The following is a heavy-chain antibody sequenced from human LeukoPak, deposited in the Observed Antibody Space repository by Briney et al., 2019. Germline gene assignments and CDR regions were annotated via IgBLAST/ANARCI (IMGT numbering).Heavy chain of an antibody. CDR2: IKQDGSEK. CDR1: GFAFSSYA. CDR3: ARDRPNDYDFWSGPSDYGMDV. Sequence: GGSLRLSCAASGFAFSSYAMSWVRQAPGKGLEWVANIKQDGSEKYYVDSVKGRFTISRDNAKNSLYLQMNSLRAEDTAVYYCARDRPNDYDFWSGPSDYGMDVWGQGTTVTVSS. V-gene: IGHV3-7*01. J-gene: IGHJ6*02. D-gene: IGHD3-3*01.